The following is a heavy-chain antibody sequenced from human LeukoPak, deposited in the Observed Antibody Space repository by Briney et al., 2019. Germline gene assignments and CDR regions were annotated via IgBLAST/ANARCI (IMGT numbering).Heavy chain of an antibody. D-gene: IGHD6-6*01. CDR3: AKDERYSSSSGYYGMDV. Sequence: PGGSLRLSCAASGLTFSSYAMSWVRQTPGKGLEWVSGISGSGGSTYYADSVKGRFTISRDNSKNTLYLQMNSLRVEDTAVYYCAKDERYSSSSGYYGMDVWGQGTTVTVSS. CDR2: ISGSGGST. CDR1: GLTFSSYA. V-gene: IGHV3-23*01. J-gene: IGHJ6*02.